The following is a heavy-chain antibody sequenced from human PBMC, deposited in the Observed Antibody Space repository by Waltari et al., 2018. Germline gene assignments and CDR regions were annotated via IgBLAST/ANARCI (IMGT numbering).Heavy chain of an antibody. V-gene: IGHV3-15*06. CDR2: IESKTDGCTA. Sequence: EGQVVESGGGLVKPGGSLRLSCSASGFVFSGAWMSWVRQRPGKGLEWVGRIESKTDGCTARYADSVQNRFTISRDDSRATLFLQMNNLQIDDTAVYYCTTDHWGSELLGCWGQGALVAVSS. D-gene: IGHD7-27*01. CDR1: GFVFSGAW. J-gene: IGHJ4*02. CDR3: TTDHWGSELLGC.